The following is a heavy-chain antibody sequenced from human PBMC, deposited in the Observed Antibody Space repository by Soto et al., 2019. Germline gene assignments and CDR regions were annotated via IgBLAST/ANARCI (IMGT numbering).Heavy chain of an antibody. J-gene: IGHJ3*01. D-gene: IGHD3-9*01. CDR2: INTDGSST. CDR1: GFSFSSYW. V-gene: IGHV3-74*01. Sequence: EVQLVESGGGLVQPGGSLRLSCADSGFSFSSYWMHWVRQGPGKGLVWVARINTDGSSTNYADSVKGRFTISRDNAKNTLYLQMNSQRAEDTAVYYCARSPGGYYIDWGQGTMVTVSS. CDR3: ARSPGGYYID.